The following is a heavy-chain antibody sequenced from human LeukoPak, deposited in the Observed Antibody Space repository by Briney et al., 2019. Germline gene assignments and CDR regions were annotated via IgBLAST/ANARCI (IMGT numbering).Heavy chain of an antibody. CDR2: INGDATST. CDR3: ARHITEAGTFDP. J-gene: IGHJ5*02. CDR1: GFTFSSHW. Sequence: GGSLRLSCAVSGFTFSSHWMHWVRQVPGKGLVWVSRINGDATSTSYADSVKGRFTISRDNAMNTLYLQMNSLRAEDTGLYYCARHITEAGTFDPWGQGTLVTVSS. D-gene: IGHD6-13*01. V-gene: IGHV3-74*01.